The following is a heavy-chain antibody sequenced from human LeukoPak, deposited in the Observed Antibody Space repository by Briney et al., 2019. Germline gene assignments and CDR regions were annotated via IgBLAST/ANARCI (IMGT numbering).Heavy chain of an antibody. J-gene: IGHJ4*02. Sequence: NRGESLKISCKGSGYSFTSYWIGWLRQMPRKDLEWMVIIYPGDSDTRYSPSFQGQVTISADKSISTAYLQWSSLKASDTAMYYCAIWSGYRRGLGYWGQGTLVTVSS. CDR1: GYSFTSYW. CDR3: AIWSGYRRGLGY. D-gene: IGHD5-24*01. V-gene: IGHV5-51*01. CDR2: IYPGDSDT.